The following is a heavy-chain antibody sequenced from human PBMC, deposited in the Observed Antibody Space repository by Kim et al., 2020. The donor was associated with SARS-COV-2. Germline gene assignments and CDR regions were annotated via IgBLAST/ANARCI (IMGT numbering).Heavy chain of an antibody. J-gene: IGHJ5*02. CDR1: GFTFSSYS. CDR2: ISSSSSYI. CDR3: ARDLVPISLAAAGTDWFDP. D-gene: IGHD6-13*01. Sequence: GGSLRLSCAASGFTFSSYSMNWVRQAPGKGLEWVSSISSSSSYIYYADSVKGRFTISRDNAKNSLYLQMNSLRAEDTAVYYCARDLVPISLAAAGTDWFDPWGQGTLVTVSS. V-gene: IGHV3-21*01.